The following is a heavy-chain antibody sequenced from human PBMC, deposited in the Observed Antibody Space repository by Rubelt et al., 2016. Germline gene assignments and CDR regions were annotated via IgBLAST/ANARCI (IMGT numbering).Heavy chain of an antibody. CDR1: GGSISRSRYY. Sequence: QLQLQESGPGLMKPSETLSLTCIVSGGSISRSRYYWGWIRQPPGNGLEWIGSIYSGGNTYYNPSLNSRLTISVDSSKNPFSRKRGSRTAAGTAVYYCAKSAEGSTWYDAWGPGTLVTVSS. J-gene: IGHJ5*02. CDR3: AKSAEGSTWYDA. CDR2: IYSGGNT. V-gene: IGHV4-39*07. D-gene: IGHD6-13*01.